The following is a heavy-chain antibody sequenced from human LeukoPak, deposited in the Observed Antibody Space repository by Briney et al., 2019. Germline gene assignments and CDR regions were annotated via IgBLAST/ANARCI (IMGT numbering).Heavy chain of an antibody. Sequence: GRSLRLSRSASGFIFRKYAMHWVGHAPGKGLEWVAVISSDGRQQNYADSVKGRFTISRDNSRNTVDLQMNSLRAEDTAVYFCALMSFDFWGQGTLVTVSS. CDR3: ALMSFDF. V-gene: IGHV3-30*04. CDR1: GFIFRKYA. CDR2: ISSDGRQQ. D-gene: IGHD2-8*01. J-gene: IGHJ4*02.